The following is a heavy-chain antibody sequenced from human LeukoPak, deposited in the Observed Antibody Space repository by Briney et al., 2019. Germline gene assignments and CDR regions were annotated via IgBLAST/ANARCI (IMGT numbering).Heavy chain of an antibody. Sequence: SETLSLTCAVYGGSFSGYYWSWIRQPPGKGLEWIGEINHSGSTNYNPSLKSRVTISVDTSKNQFSLKLSSVTAADAAVYYCARTSIYYDSSGYRSWGQGTLVTVSS. J-gene: IGHJ5*02. D-gene: IGHD3-22*01. V-gene: IGHV4-34*01. CDR1: GGSFSGYY. CDR2: INHSGST. CDR3: ARTSIYYDSSGYRS.